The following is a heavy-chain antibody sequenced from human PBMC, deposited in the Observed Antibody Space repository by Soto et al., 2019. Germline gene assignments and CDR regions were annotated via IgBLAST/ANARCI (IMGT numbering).Heavy chain of an antibody. D-gene: IGHD7-27*01. Sequence: QLQLQESGPGLVKPSETLSLTCTVSGGSISSSSYYWGWIRQPPGKGLEWIGSIYYSGSTYYNPSLTSRVTTSVDTSRNQYSLKLSSVTAADTAVYYCARHTSNWGPPRVYFDYWGQGTLVTVSS. CDR2: IYYSGST. CDR1: GGSISSSSYY. V-gene: IGHV4-39*01. J-gene: IGHJ4*02. CDR3: ARHTSNWGPPRVYFDY.